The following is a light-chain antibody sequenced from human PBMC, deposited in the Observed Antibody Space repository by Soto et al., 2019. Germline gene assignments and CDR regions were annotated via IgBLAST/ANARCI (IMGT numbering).Light chain of an antibody. J-gene: IGKJ1*01. V-gene: IGKV3-20*01. Sequence: DIVLAQSPGTLSLSPGERATLSCRASQTVRSSSLAWYQQKPGQAPRLLIFGASTRPAGTPDRFSGSGSGTDFTLNINRLEPEDFELYYCQQYGSSPPTFGQGTKVDIK. CDR2: GAS. CDR1: QTVRSSS. CDR3: QQYGSSPPT.